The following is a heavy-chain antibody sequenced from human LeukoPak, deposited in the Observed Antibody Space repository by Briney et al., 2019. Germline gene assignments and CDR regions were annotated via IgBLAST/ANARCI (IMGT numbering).Heavy chain of an antibody. CDR3: ARSRTDLISTGARYGMDV. CDR1: GGSFSAYH. CDR2: MNHSGST. V-gene: IGHV4-34*01. Sequence: SETLSLTCAVYGGSFSAYHWSWLRQPPGKGLEGIGEMNHSGSTNYNPSLKSRVTISVDTSKNQFALKLSSVTAADTALYFCARSRTDLISTGARYGMDVWGKGTTVTVSS. D-gene: IGHD1-14*01. J-gene: IGHJ6*04.